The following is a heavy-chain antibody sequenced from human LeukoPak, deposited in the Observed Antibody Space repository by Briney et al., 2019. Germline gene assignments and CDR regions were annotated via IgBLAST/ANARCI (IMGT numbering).Heavy chain of an antibody. D-gene: IGHD6-6*01. CDR3: ARSSSGNYYYYYRDV. Sequence: GGSLGLSCAASGFTVSSNYMSWVRQAPGKGLEWVSVIYSGGSTYYADSVKGRFTISRDNSKNTLYLQMNSLRAEDTAVYYCARSSSGNYYYYYRDVWGKGTTVTVSS. J-gene: IGHJ6*03. CDR2: IYSGGST. CDR1: GFTVSSNY. V-gene: IGHV3-66*02.